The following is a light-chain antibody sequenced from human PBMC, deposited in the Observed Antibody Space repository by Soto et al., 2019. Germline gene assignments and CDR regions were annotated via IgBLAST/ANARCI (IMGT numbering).Light chain of an antibody. J-gene: IGKJ1*01. V-gene: IGKV3-20*01. CDR3: QQYGSSSTWP. CDR1: QSVSSSY. Sequence: VLTQSPGTRSLSPGERATLSCRASQSVSSSYLAWYQQKPGQAPRLLIYGASSRATGIPDRFSGSGSGTDFTLTISRLEPEDFAVYYCQQYGSSSTWPFGQVSKVDI. CDR2: GAS.